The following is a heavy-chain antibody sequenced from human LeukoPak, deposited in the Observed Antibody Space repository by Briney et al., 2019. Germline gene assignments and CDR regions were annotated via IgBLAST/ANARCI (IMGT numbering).Heavy chain of an antibody. Sequence: SQTLSLTCAVSGGSISSGGYSWSWIRQPPGKGLEWIGYIYHSGSTYYNPSLKSRVTISVGRSKNQFSLKLSSVTAADTAVYYCARDYRPNYYGSGSYYRWFDPWGQGTLVTVSS. V-gene: IGHV4-30-2*01. J-gene: IGHJ5*02. CDR1: GGSISSGGYS. CDR3: ARDYRPNYYGSGSYYRWFDP. D-gene: IGHD3-10*01. CDR2: IYHSGST.